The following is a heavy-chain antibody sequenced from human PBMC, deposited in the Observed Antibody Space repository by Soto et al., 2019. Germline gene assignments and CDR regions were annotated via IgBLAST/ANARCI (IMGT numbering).Heavy chain of an antibody. Sequence: SGTLSLTCTVSCCSVSSGSYYWSWIPQPPGKGLEWIGYIYYSGSTNYNPSLKSRVTISVDTSKNQFSLKLSSVTAADTAVYYCARDHITMMAWFDPWGQGTLVTVSS. CDR3: ARDHITMMAWFDP. D-gene: IGHD3-22*01. J-gene: IGHJ5*02. CDR2: IYYSGST. CDR1: CCSVSSGSYY. V-gene: IGHV4-61*01.